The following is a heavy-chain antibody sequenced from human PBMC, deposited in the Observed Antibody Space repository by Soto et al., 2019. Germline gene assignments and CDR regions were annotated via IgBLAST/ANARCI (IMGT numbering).Heavy chain of an antibody. J-gene: IGHJ4*02. V-gene: IGHV1-18*01. CDR2: ISAYNGNT. CDR1: GYTFTSYG. Sequence: QVQLVQSGAEVKKPGASVKVSCKASGYTFTSYGISLVRQAPGQGLEWMGWISAYNGNTNYAQKLQGSVTMTTDTSTSTAHMERRSLRSDDTAVYYCARDAQGVLLPYWGQGTLVTVS. D-gene: IGHD3-16*01. CDR3: ARDAQGVLLPY.